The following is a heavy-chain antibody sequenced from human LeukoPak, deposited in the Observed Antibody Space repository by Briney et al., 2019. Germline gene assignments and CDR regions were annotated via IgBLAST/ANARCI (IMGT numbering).Heavy chain of an antibody. J-gene: IGHJ3*02. D-gene: IGHD3-9*01. CDR1: GFTVSSNY. V-gene: IGHV3-53*01. CDR2: IYSGGST. CDR3: ARVSYRAPLRYFDWLSPGGAFDI. Sequence: GGSLRLSCAASGFTVSSNYMSWVRQAPGKGLEWVSVIYSGGSTYYADSVKGRFTISSDNSKTTLYLQMTSLSAEDTAVYYCARVSYRAPLRYFDWLSPGGAFDIWGQGTMVTVSS.